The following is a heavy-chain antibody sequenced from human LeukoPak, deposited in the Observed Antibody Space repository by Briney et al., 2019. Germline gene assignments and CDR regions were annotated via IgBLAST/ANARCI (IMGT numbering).Heavy chain of an antibody. CDR2: ISYDGSIK. V-gene: IGHV3-30*04. CDR1: GFTFSNFA. CDR3: AKWSGNRPLYYFDY. Sequence: PGGSLRLSCAASGFTFSNFAMHWVRQAPGKGLEWVAVISYDGSIKYYADSVKGRFTISRDNSKNTLYLQMNSLRAEDTAVYYCAKWSGNRPLYYFDYWGQGTLVTVSS. J-gene: IGHJ4*02. D-gene: IGHD3-3*01.